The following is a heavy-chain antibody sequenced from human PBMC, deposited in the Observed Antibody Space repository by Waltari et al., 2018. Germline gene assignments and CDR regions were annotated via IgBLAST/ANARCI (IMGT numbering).Heavy chain of an antibody. V-gene: IGHV4-39*01. D-gene: IGHD2-15*01. CDR1: GGSISSSSSY. CDR3: ARKVEMALYYFDY. Sequence: QLQLQESGPGLVKPSETLSLTCTVAGGSISSSSSYWGWIRQPPGKGLGWIGSIYYSGSTYYNPSLKSGVTISVDTSKNQFSLKLSSVTAADTAVYYCARKVEMALYYFDYWGQGTLVTVSS. CDR2: IYYSGST. J-gene: IGHJ4*02.